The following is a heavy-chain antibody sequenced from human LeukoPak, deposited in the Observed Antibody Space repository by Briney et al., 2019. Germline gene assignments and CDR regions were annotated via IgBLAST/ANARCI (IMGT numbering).Heavy chain of an antibody. CDR2: INSDGSST. V-gene: IGHV3-74*01. CDR1: GFTFSSYW. J-gene: IGHJ4*02. Sequence: GGSLRLSCAASGFTFSSYWMHWVRQAPGKGLVWVSRINSDGSSTNYADSVKGRFTISRDNAKNTLYLQMNSLRAEDTAMYYCARGTSPFLTDFDYWGQGNLVTVSS. CDR3: ARGTSPFLTDFDY. D-gene: IGHD3-9*01.